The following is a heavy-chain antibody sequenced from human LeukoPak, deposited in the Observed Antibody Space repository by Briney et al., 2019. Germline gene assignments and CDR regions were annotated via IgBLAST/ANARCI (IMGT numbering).Heavy chain of an antibody. CDR1: GYTFTGYY. CDR3: ARLHSSGWYGGNYFDY. Sequence: ASVKVSCKASGYTFTGYYMHWVRQAPGQGLEWMGWINPNSGGTNYAQKFQGRVTMTRDTSISTAYMELSGLRSDDTAVYYCARLHSSGWYGGNYFDYWGQGTLVTVSS. J-gene: IGHJ4*02. D-gene: IGHD6-19*01. V-gene: IGHV1-2*02. CDR2: INPNSGGT.